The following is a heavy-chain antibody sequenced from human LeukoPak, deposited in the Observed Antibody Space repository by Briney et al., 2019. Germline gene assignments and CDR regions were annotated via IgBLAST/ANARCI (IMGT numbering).Heavy chain of an antibody. D-gene: IGHD5-12*01. J-gene: IGHJ4*02. CDR3: ARGWWLPEYFDY. CDR2: IYTSGST. CDR1: GGSISSGSYY. V-gene: IGHV4-61*02. Sequence: PSETLSLTCTVSGGSISSGSYYWSWIRQPAGKGLEWIGRIYTSGSTNYNPSLKSRVTISVDTSKNQFSLKLSSVTAADTAVYYCARGWWLPEYFDYWGQGTLVTVSS.